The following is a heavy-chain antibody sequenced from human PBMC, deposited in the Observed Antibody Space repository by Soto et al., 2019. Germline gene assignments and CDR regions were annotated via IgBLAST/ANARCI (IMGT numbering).Heavy chain of an antibody. V-gene: IGHV4-4*02. J-gene: IGHJ4*02. CDR1: GGSITSSNW. Sequence: SETLSLRCNVSGGSITSSNWWSWVRQPPGKALEWIGEVFHSGTTMYNPSLKSRVTVSVDKSRNQFSLTLTSVTAADTAVYYCARVPFLSAATHYFEYWGQGTLVTVSS. D-gene: IGHD2-15*01. CDR3: ARVPFLSAATHYFEY. CDR2: VFHSGTT.